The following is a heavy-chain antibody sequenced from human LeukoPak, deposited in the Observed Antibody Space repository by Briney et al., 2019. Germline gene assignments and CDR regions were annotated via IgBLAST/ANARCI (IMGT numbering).Heavy chain of an antibody. Sequence: AASVNVSCKASGGTFSSYAISWVRQAPGQGLEWMGGIIPIFGTANYAQKFQGRVTITADKSTSTAYMELSSLRSEDTAVYYCARTTCSGGSCYSPHAEYWGQGTLVTVSS. J-gene: IGHJ4*02. D-gene: IGHD2-15*01. CDR2: IIPIFGTA. CDR1: GGTFSSYA. CDR3: ARTTCSGGSCYSPHAEY. V-gene: IGHV1-69*06.